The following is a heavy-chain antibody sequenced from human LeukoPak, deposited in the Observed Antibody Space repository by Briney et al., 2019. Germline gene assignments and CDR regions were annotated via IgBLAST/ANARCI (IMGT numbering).Heavy chain of an antibody. J-gene: IGHJ4*02. Sequence: ASVKVSCKASGYTFSNYYINWVGQAPGKGLEWMGYVHPLNGDSKNAQIFEGRVTMTWDTSTTTAYMELKGLTSEDTALYYCARDFPHQRFDYWGQGTLDTVFS. CDR2: VHPLNGDS. CDR1: GYTFSNYY. CDR3: ARDFPHQRFDY. V-gene: IGHV1-2*02. D-gene: IGHD3-16*01.